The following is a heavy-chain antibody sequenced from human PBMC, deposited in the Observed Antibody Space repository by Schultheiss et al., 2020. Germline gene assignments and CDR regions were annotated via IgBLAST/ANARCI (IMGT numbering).Heavy chain of an antibody. CDR3: ARSANVMIAVLNDIDL. CDR1: GYTFTSYG. J-gene: IGHJ5*02. V-gene: IGHV1-2*02. D-gene: IGHD3-22*01. CDR2: INPNSGGT. Sequence: ASVKVSCKASGYTFTSYGISWVRQAPGQGLEWMGWINPNSGGTNYAQKFQGRVTMTRDTSITTAYMELSGLRSDDTAVYYCARSANVMIAVLNDIDLWGQGTLVTVSS.